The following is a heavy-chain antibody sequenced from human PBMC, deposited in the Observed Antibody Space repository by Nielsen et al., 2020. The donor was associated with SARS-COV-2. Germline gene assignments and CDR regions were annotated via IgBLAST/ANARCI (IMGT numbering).Heavy chain of an antibody. J-gene: IGHJ4*02. Sequence: ASVKVSCKASGYTFTSYYMHWVRQAPRQGLEWMGIINPSGGSTSYAQKFQGRVTMTRDTSTSTVYMELSSLRSEDTAVYYCARSLRIAAAGVNYFDYWGQGTLVTVSS. V-gene: IGHV1-46*01. CDR2: INPSGGST. D-gene: IGHD6-13*01. CDR1: GYTFTSYY. CDR3: ARSLRIAAAGVNYFDY.